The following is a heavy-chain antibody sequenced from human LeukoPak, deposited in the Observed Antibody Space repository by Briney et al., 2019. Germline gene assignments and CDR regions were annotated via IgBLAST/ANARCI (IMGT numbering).Heavy chain of an antibody. CDR2: ISSSGSAI. CDR1: GFTFSSYE. CDR3: ARDRGSYYTCFDY. J-gene: IGHJ4*02. Sequence: PGGSLRLSCAASGFTFSSYEMNWVRQAPGKGLEWVSYISSSGSAIYYADSVNGRFTISRDNAKNSLYLQMNSLRAEDTAVYYCARDRGSYYTCFDYWGQGTLVTVSS. V-gene: IGHV3-48*03. D-gene: IGHD3-10*01.